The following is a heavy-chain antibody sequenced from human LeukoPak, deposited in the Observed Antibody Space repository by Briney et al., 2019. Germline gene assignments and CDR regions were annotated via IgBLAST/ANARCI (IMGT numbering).Heavy chain of an antibody. CDR1: GGSISSGDYS. J-gene: IGHJ5*02. D-gene: IGHD6-13*01. Sequence: SQTLSLTCAVSGGSISSGDYSWSWILQPPGKGLEWIGYIDHSGSTYYNPSLKSRVTMSADRSKNQFSLKLSSVTAADTAVYYCARQEAEAAAAWFDPWGQGTLVTVSS. CDR2: IDHSGST. CDR3: ARQEAEAAAAWFDP. V-gene: IGHV4-30-2*01.